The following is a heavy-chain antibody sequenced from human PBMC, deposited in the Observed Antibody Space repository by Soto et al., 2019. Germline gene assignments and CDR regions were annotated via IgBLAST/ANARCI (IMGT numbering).Heavy chain of an antibody. J-gene: IGHJ5*02. CDR3: ARKYSSGWHNWFDP. CDR2: IYYSGST. CDR1: GVSISSGGYY. Sequence: SETLSLTCTVSGVSISSGGYYWSWIRQHPGKGLEWIGYIYYSGSTYYNPSLKGRVTISVDTSKNQFSLKLSSVTAADTAVYYCARKYSSGWHNWFDPWGQGTLVTVSS. V-gene: IGHV4-31*03. D-gene: IGHD6-19*01.